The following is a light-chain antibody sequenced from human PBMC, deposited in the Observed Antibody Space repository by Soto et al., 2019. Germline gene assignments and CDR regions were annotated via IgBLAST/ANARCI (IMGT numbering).Light chain of an antibody. Sequence: QSALTQPASVSGSPGQSITISCTGTSSDVGGYNFVSWYQQRPGKAPKFMIYEVSNRPSGISDRFSGSKSGNTASLTISGLQGEDEADYYCCSYTSSTTYVFGTGTKVTAL. J-gene: IGLJ1*01. CDR2: EVS. CDR1: SSDVGGYNF. CDR3: CSYTSSTTYV. V-gene: IGLV2-14*01.